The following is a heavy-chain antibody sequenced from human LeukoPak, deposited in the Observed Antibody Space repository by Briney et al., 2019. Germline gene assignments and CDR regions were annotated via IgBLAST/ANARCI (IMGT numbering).Heavy chain of an antibody. D-gene: IGHD2-21*01. J-gene: IGHJ4*02. CDR2: ISYDGSNK. V-gene: IGHV3-30-3*02. Sequence: SCKASGGTFSSYAMHWVRQAPGKGLEWVAVISYDGSNKYYADSVKGRFTISRDNSKNTLYLQMNSLRAEDTAVYYCANEESRVVIAKIPLVDYWGQGTLVTVSS. CDR3: ANEESRVVIAKIPLVDY. CDR1: GGTFSSYA.